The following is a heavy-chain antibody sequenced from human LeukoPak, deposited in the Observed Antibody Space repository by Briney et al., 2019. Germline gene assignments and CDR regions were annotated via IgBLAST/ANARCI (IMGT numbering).Heavy chain of an antibody. Sequence: ASVKVSCKASGYTFTSYGISWVRQAPGQGLEWMGWISAYNGNTNYAQKLQGRVTMTTDTSTSTAYMELRSLRSDDTAVYYCARDRQITMIVVVRDAFDIWGQGTMVTVSS. D-gene: IGHD3-22*01. CDR1: GYTFTSYG. CDR2: ISAYNGNT. V-gene: IGHV1-18*01. CDR3: ARDRQITMIVVVRDAFDI. J-gene: IGHJ3*02.